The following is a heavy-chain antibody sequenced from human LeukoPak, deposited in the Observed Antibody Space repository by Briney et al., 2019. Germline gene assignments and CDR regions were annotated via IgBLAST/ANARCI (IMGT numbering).Heavy chain of an antibody. CDR1: GYTFTSYG. D-gene: IGHD6-6*01. V-gene: IGHV1-18*01. CDR2: ISAYNGNT. J-gene: IGHJ6*03. CDR3: AREGLAARTADYYYYYYMDV. Sequence: ASVKVSRKASGYTFTSYGISWVRQAPGQGLEWMGWISAYNGNTNYAQKLQGRVTMTTDTSTSTAYMELRSLRSDDTAVYYCAREGLAARTADYYYYYYMDVWGKGTTVTVSS.